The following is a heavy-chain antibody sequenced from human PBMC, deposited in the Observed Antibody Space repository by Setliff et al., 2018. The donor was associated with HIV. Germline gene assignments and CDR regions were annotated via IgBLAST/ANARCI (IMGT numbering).Heavy chain of an antibody. D-gene: IGHD4-4*01. CDR1: GGPFTSSS. J-gene: IGHJ4*02. CDR3: ARGSPRLQWGLFDY. Sequence: ASVKVSCKASGGPFTSSSIGWVRQAPGQGLEWMGIINPSGGSTSYAQKFQGRVTMTRDTSTSTVYMELSSLRSEDTAVYYCARGSPRLQWGLFDYWGQGTLVTVSS. V-gene: IGHV1-46*01. CDR2: INPSGGST.